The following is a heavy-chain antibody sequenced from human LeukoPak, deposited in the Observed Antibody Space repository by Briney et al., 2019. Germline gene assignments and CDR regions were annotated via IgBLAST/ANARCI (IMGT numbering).Heavy chain of an antibody. J-gene: IGHJ4*02. Sequence: GASVKVSCKASGGTFTSYAISWVRQAPGQGLEWMGGIIPIFGTANYAQKFQGRVTLTTDESTSTAYMELSSLRSEDTAVYDCAREAMVVTPPFDYWGQGTLVTVSS. D-gene: IGHD2-21*02. CDR2: IIPIFGTA. V-gene: IGHV1-69*05. CDR1: GGTFTSYA. CDR3: AREAMVVTPPFDY.